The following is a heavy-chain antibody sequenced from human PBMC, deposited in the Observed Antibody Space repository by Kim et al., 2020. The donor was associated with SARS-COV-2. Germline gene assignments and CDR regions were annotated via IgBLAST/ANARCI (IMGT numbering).Heavy chain of an antibody. CDR3: AKDQQRALWWVFVLFDY. V-gene: IGHV3-23*01. CDR1: GFTFSSYA. J-gene: IGHJ4*02. CDR2: ISGSGGST. D-gene: IGHD6-25*01. Sequence: GGSLRLSCAASGFTFSSYAMSWVRQAPGKGLEWVSAISGSGGSTYYADSVKGRFTISRDNSKNTLYLQMNSLRAEDTAVYYCAKDQQRALWWVFVLFDYWGQGTLVTVSS.